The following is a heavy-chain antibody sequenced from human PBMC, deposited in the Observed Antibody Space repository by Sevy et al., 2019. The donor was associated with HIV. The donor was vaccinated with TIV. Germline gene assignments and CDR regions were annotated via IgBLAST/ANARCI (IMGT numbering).Heavy chain of an antibody. CDR3: ARHGPPPGYYDFWSGPGTEYYGMDV. J-gene: IGHJ6*02. CDR2: IYYSGST. D-gene: IGHD3-3*01. CDR1: GGSISSRSHH. Sequence: SETLSLTCTVSGGSISSRSHHWGWIRQPPGKGLEWIGSIYYSGSTYYNPSLKSRVTISVDTSKNQFSLKLSSVTAADTPVYYCARHGPPPGYYDFWSGPGTEYYGMDVWGQGTTVTVSS. V-gene: IGHV4-39*01.